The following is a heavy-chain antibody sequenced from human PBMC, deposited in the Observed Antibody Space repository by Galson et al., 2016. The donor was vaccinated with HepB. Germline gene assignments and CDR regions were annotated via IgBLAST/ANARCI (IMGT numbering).Heavy chain of an antibody. CDR3: ARMANGAESG. CDR1: GFSFSDHY. CDR2: IRNKRNNYIT. D-gene: IGHD2-8*01. V-gene: IGHV3-72*01. J-gene: IGHJ4*02. Sequence: SLRLSCAGSGFSFSDHYMDWVRQAPGKGLEWVGRIRNKRNNYITEYAASVIGRFTISRDDLRNSVDLQMNTLKTEDTAVYYCARMANGAESGWVQGTLVTDSS.